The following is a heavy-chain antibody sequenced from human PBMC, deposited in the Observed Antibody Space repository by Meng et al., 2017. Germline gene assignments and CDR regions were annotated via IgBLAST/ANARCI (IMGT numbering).Heavy chain of an antibody. D-gene: IGHD2-21*02. J-gene: IGHJ4*02. CDR1: GYTFTGYY. Sequence: ASVKVSRKASGYTFTGYYMHWVRQAPGQGLEWMGWINPNSGGTNYAQKFQGRVTMTRDTSISTAYMELSRLRSDDTAVYYCARDFSPYCGGDCYSVNDYWGQGTLVTVSS. CDR2: INPNSGGT. CDR3: ARDFSPYCGGDCYSVNDY. V-gene: IGHV1-2*02.